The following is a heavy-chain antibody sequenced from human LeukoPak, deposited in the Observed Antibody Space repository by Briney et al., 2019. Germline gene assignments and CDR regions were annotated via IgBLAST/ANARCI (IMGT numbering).Heavy chain of an antibody. Sequence: GGSLRLSCAASGLTGSHNYVSWVRQAPGKGLEWVSAIHTSGDTCYADSVKGRFTISRDTSKNTLYLQINSLRVEDTAVYYCIVFGDSNHWGQGTLDTVSS. J-gene: IGHJ5*02. CDR2: IHTSGDT. CDR3: IVFGDSNH. D-gene: IGHD4-17*01. V-gene: IGHV3-53*01. CDR1: GLTGSHNY.